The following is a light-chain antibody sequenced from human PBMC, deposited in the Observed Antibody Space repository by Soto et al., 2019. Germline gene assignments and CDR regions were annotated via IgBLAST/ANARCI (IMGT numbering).Light chain of an antibody. CDR2: QDT. J-gene: IGLJ2*01. CDR3: QAWDSSTVV. Sequence: SYELTQPPSVSVSPGQTASITSSGDKLANKYACWYQQKPGQSPVLVIYQDTKRPSGIPERFSGSNSGNTATLTISGTQAMDEADYFCQAWDSSTVVFGGGTKLTVL. V-gene: IGLV3-1*01. CDR1: KLANKY.